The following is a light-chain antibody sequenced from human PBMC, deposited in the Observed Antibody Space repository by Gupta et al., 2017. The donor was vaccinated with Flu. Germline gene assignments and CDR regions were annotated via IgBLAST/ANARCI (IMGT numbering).Light chain of an antibody. CDR3: DTWDDRLSSLV. V-gene: IGLV1-47*02. CDR1: TSNIGSNY. CDR2: SDD. J-gene: IGLJ2*01. Sequence: QSVLTQPPSASGTPAQRITISCSGSTSNIGSNYVYWYQQCPGTAPKLLIYSDDQRPSGVPDRFSGSKSGTSAALTITGLRSDDEAEYYCDTWDDRLSSLVFGGGTKLTVL.